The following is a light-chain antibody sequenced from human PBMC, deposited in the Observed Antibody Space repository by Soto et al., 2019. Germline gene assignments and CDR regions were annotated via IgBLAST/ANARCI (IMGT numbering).Light chain of an antibody. J-gene: IGLJ1*01. V-gene: IGLV1-44*01. CDR2: SHS. CDR3: AAWDDRLNAYV. Sequence: QCVLTQPPSSSVTPGQRIAFSCSGSISNIGANTVNWYQQLPGAAPKLLIYSHSQRPSGVPDRFSGSKSGTSASLAISGLQSDDEADYYCAAWDDRLNAYVFGTGTKVNV. CDR1: ISNIGANT.